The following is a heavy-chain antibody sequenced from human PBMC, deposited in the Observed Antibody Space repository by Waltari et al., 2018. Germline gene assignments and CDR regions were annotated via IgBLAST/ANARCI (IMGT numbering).Heavy chain of an antibody. Sequence: QLQLQESGPGLVKPSETLSLTCTVSGGSISSSSYYWGGIRQPPGKGLGWIGSIYYSGSTYYNPSLKSRVTISVDTSKNQFSLKLSSVTAADTAVYYCARGDIVVVPAAMPFAFDIWGQGTMVTVSS. CDR3: ARGDIVVVPAAMPFAFDI. CDR2: IYYSGST. J-gene: IGHJ3*02. V-gene: IGHV4-39*01. D-gene: IGHD2-2*01. CDR1: GGSISSSSYY.